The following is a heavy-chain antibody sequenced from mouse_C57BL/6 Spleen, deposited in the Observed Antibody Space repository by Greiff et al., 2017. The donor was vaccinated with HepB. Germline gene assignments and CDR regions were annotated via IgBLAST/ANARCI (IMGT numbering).Heavy chain of an antibody. V-gene: IGHV1-18*01. CDR3: ARSGYGSSPSPLSMDY. J-gene: IGHJ4*01. Sequence: EVQLQQSGPELVKPGASVKIPCKASGYTFTDYNMDWVKQSHGKSLEWIGDINPNNGGTNYNQKFKGKATLTVDKSSSTAYMEIRSLTSEDTAVYYCARSGYGSSPSPLSMDYWGQGTSVTVSS. D-gene: IGHD1-1*01. CDR2: INPNNGGT. CDR1: GYTFTDYN.